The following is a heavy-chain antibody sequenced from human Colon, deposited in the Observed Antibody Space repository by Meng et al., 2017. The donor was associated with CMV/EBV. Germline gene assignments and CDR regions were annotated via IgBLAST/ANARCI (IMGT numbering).Heavy chain of an antibody. CDR3: ARDRLGGIDY. V-gene: IGHV3-30-3*01. D-gene: IGHD3-16*01. Sequence: GGSLRLSCEGSGLIFSAYAMHWVRQAPGKGLEWLAVKSFDGSIEYHADSVKGRFIISRDNSKNSVYLQMNSLRSDDTAVYYCARDRLGGIDYWGLGTLVTVSS. CDR1: GLIFSAYA. CDR2: KSFDGSIE. J-gene: IGHJ4*02.